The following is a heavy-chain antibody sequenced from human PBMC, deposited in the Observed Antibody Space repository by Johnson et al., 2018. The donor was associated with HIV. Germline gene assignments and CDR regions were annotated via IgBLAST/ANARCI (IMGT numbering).Heavy chain of an antibody. D-gene: IGHD1-14*01. CDR2: IGTAGDT. V-gene: IGHV3-13*01. CDR3: EKERSSWPGEAFDI. J-gene: IGHJ3*02. CDR1: GFTFSSYD. Sequence: VQLVESGGGLVQPGRSLRLSCAASGFTFSSYDMHWVRQATGKGLEWVSAIGTAGDTYYPGSVKGRFTISRENAKNTLYLQMNSLRAEDTAVYYCEKERSSWPGEAFDIWGQGTMVTVSS.